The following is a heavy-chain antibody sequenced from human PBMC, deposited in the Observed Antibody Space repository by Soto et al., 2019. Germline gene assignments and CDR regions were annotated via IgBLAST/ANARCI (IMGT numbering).Heavy chain of an antibody. CDR3: FGVPAATGLDY. V-gene: IGHV3-30*03. CDR1: GFTFSSYG. D-gene: IGHD2-2*01. CDR2: ISYDGSNK. Sequence: QVQLVESGGGVVQPGRSLRLSCAASGFTFSSYGMHWVRQAPGKGLEWVAVISYDGSNKYYADSVKGRFTISRDNSKNTLYLQMNSLRAEDTAVYYCFGVPAATGLDYWGQGTLVTVSS. J-gene: IGHJ4*02.